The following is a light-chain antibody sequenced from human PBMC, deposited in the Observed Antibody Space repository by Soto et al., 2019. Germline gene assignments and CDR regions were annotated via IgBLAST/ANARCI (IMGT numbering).Light chain of an antibody. CDR3: QQLYT. J-gene: IGKJ4*01. CDR1: QGMSSS. Sequence: DIQLTQSPPFLYASVGDRVTVSCRASQGMSSSLAWYQQKPGKAPKLLIYAVSTLQSGVPSRFSGSGSGTEFTITLSSLQPEDFATYFCQQLYTFGGGTKVEVE. V-gene: IGKV1-9*01. CDR2: AVS.